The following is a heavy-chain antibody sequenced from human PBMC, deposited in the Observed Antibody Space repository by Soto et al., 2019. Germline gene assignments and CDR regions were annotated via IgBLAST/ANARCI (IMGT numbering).Heavy chain of an antibody. CDR1: GGTFSSYA. CDR3: ARSYSSGWDFDY. Sequence: SVKVSCKASGGTFSSYAISWVRQAPGQGLEWMGGIIPIFGTANYAQKFQGRVTITADESTCTAYMELSSLRSEDTAVYYCARSYSSGWDFDYWGQGTLVTVSS. J-gene: IGHJ4*02. D-gene: IGHD6-19*01. CDR2: IIPIFGTA. V-gene: IGHV1-69*13.